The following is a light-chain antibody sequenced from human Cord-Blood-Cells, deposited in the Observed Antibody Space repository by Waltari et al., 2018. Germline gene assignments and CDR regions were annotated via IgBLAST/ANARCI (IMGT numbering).Light chain of an antibody. CDR1: TPNIGRNY. Sequence: QSVLTQPPSASGTPGQRVTISCSGSTPNIGRNYVYWYQQLPGTAPKRLIYRNNQRPSGVPDRFSGSKSGTSASLAISGLRSEDEADYYCAAWDDSLSGYVFGTGTKVTVL. V-gene: IGLV1-47*01. CDR2: RNN. CDR3: AAWDDSLSGYV. J-gene: IGLJ1*01.